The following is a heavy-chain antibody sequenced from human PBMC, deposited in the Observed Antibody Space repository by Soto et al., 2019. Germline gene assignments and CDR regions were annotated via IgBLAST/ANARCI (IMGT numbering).Heavy chain of an antibody. D-gene: IGHD2-15*01. CDR3: TTDPGSTPPLTPFDY. CDR2: IKSKTDGGTT. Sequence: PGGSLRLSCAASGFTFSNAWMSWVRQAPGKGLEWVGRIKSKTDGGTTDYAAPVKGRFTISRDDSKNTLYLQMNSLKTEDTAVYYCTTDPGSTPPLTPFDYWGQGTLVTV. CDR1: GFTFSNAW. V-gene: IGHV3-15*01. J-gene: IGHJ4*02.